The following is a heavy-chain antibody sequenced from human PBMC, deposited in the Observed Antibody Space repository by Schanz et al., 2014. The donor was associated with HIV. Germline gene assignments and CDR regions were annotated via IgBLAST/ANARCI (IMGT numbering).Heavy chain of an antibody. CDR3: ARAKWPPRNRHFDF. CDR2: VNHSGDA. D-gene: IGHD5-12*01. V-gene: IGHV4-34*02. Sequence: QVQLQQWGAGLLKPSETLSLTCAVYGSSVTYFYWSWIRQSPGKGLEWIAEVNHSGDANHNPSLKIRAPISVHPSKNQFSRKLDSVTAADTAVYYCARAKWPPRNRHFDFWGQGNLVTVS. J-gene: IGHJ4*02. CDR1: GSSVTYFY.